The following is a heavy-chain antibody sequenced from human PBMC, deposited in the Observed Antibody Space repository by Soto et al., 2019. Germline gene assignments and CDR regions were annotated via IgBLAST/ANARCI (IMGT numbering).Heavy chain of an antibody. CDR1: GFTSCSYG. CDR3: AKDRNSYGFYYDSSGYEVFDY. J-gene: IGHJ4*02. CDR2: ISYDGSNK. D-gene: IGHD3-22*01. V-gene: IGHV3-30*18. Sequence: PVWSLRLSCASYGFTSCSYGMNWVRQGPVKGVERVAFISYDGSNKYYADSVKGLLTIYRDNSKNTLYLQLRSLRVEDSAVYYCAKDRNSYGFYYDSSGYEVFDYWGQGTMVPVSS.